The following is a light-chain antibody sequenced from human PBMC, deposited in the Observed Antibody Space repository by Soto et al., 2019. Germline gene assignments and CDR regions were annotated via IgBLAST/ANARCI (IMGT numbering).Light chain of an antibody. V-gene: IGKV1-39*01. Sequence: DIQMTQSPSSLSASVGDRFTITCRASQSMSRYLNWYQQKPGKVPKLLIYAASSLQSGVPSRFSGGGSGTDFTLTINSLQPEDFATYYCQQSYTTPWTFGQGTKVDIK. CDR3: QQSYTTPWT. CDR1: QSMSRY. CDR2: AAS. J-gene: IGKJ1*01.